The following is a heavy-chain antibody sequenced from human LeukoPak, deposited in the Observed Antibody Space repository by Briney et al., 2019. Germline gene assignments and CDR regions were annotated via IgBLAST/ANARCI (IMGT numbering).Heavy chain of an antibody. J-gene: IGHJ5*02. CDR1: GLTFSNYG. CDR2: IRYDGRSK. Sequence: GGSLRLSCAAAGLTFSNYGMHWVRQAPGKGLQWVAYIRYDGRSKYSADSVKGRFTIYRDNSKSTLYLQMNSLRAEDTAVYYCAKGGPDGSYHGDNWFDPWGQGTLVTVSS. CDR3: AKGGPDGSYHGDNWFDP. D-gene: IGHD1-26*01. V-gene: IGHV3-30*02.